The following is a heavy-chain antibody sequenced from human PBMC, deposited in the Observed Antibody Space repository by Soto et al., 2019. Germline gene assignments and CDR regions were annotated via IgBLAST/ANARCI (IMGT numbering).Heavy chain of an antibody. CDR2: ISSDVNYR. D-gene: IGHD3-22*01. Sequence: PGGSLRLSCAASGFTFSRYSLNWVRQAPGKGLEWVSSISSDVNYRVYADSVKGRFTISRDNSKNTQYLQMSSLRADDTAVYYCVKEEYYYDSSGYYPFDYWGQGTLVTVSS. V-gene: IGHV3-64D*06. J-gene: IGHJ4*02. CDR3: VKEEYYYDSSGYYPFDY. CDR1: GFTFSRYS.